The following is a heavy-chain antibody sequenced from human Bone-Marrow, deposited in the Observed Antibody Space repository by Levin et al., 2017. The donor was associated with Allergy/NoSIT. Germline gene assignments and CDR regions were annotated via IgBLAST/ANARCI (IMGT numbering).Heavy chain of an antibody. CDR1: GFIFSSSA. V-gene: IGHV3-23*01. CDR2: ISGSDDST. CDR3: AKVRRGLDAFDI. D-gene: IGHD3/OR15-3a*01. J-gene: IGHJ3*02. Sequence: QTSETLSLTCAASGFIFSSSAMSWVRQAPGKGLEWVSSISGSDDSTYYTDSVKGRLTISRDNSKNTIYLQMNSLRAADTAVYYCAKVRRGLDAFDIWGQGTMVTVSS.